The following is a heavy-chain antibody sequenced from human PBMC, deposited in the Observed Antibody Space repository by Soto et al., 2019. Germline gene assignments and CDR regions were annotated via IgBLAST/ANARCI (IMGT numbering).Heavy chain of an antibody. V-gene: IGHV1-69*01. J-gene: IGHJ6*02. CDR3: ARFLGGAGSYYDGQNYNYYNGMDV. CDR2: IIPVFGTA. Sequence: QAQLVQSGAEVKKPGSSVKVSCKASGGPYNSFAISWVRQAPGQGLEWIGGIIPVFGTATYAQKFKGRVTITAEESTSTAYMELSSLTSEDTAWYYCARFLGGAGSYYDGQNYNYYNGMDVWGQGTTVTVSS. CDR1: GGPYNSFA. D-gene: IGHD3-10*01.